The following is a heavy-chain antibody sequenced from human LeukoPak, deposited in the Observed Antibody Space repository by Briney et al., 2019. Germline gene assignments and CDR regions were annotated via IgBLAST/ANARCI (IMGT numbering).Heavy chain of an antibody. J-gene: IGHJ5*02. CDR3: ARVEYGDYGWFDP. CDR1: GDSISTYY. CDR2: ISDSGST. V-gene: IGHV4-59*01. Sequence: SETLSLTCTVSGDSISTYYWTWIRQPPGKELEWIGYISDSGSTNYNPSLKSRVTISLDTSKNQFSLKLISLAAADTAAYYCARVEYGDYGWFDPWGQGTLVTVSS. D-gene: IGHD4-17*01.